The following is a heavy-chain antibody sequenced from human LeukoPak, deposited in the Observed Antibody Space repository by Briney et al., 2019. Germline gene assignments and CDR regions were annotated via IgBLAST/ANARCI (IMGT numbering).Heavy chain of an antibody. CDR2: ISNSGST. D-gene: IGHD2-15*01. V-gene: IGHV4-59*11. Sequence: SETLSLTCTFSGGSISSHYWTWIRQSPVKGLEWIGDISNSGSTSYNPSLKSRVTISIDTSKNQFSLKLSFVTAADTAVYYCGRDALVGYFSYYYMDVWGKGTTVTVSS. CDR3: GRDALVGYFSYYYMDV. J-gene: IGHJ6*03. CDR1: GGSISSHY.